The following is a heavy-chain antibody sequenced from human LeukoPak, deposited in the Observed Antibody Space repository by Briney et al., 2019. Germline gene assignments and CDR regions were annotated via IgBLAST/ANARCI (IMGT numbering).Heavy chain of an antibody. CDR2: ISYDGSNK. CDR1: GFTFSSYA. V-gene: IGHV3-30*04. J-gene: IGHJ5*02. D-gene: IGHD2-2*01. CDR3: ARERCSSTSCRRNPDH. Sequence: GRSLRLSCAASGFTFSSYAMHWVRQAPGKGLEWVAVISYDGSNKYYADSVKGRFTISRDNSKNTLYLQMNSLRAEDTAVYYCARERCSSTSCRRNPDHWGQGTLVTVSS.